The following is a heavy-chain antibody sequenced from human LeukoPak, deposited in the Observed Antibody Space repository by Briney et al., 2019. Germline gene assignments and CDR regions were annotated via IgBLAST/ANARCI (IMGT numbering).Heavy chain of an antibody. Sequence: SETLSRTCAVYGGSLSNYYWSWIRQPPGKGLEWIGYIHHSGSTYYNPSLKSRVTISVDRSKNQFSLNLNSVTAADTAVYFCARGRDPRSPAHFDYWGQGTLVTVSS. J-gene: IGHJ4*02. V-gene: IGHV4-34*11. CDR1: GGSLSNYY. CDR3: ARGRDPRSPAHFDY. CDR2: IHHSGST.